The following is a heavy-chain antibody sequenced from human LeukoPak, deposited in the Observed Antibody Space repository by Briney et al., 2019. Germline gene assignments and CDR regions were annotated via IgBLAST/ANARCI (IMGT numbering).Heavy chain of an antibody. J-gene: IGHJ4*02. Sequence: GGSLRLSCAASGFTFSSYEMNWVRQAPGKGPEWVSYISSSGSTIYYADSVKGRFTISRDNGKNSLYLQMNSLRAEDTALYYCVRESFYYFNYWGQGTLVTVSS. CDR2: ISSSGSTI. CDR3: VRESFYYFNY. CDR1: GFTFSSYE. V-gene: IGHV3-48*03.